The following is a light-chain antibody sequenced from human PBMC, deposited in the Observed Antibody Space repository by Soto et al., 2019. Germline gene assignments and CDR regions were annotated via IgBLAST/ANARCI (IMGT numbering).Light chain of an antibody. J-gene: IGKJ5*01. Sequence: DIQMTQSPSSLSASVGDRVTITCQASQHISEYLNWYQYKPGKAPKLLITDASNLKTGVPSRFSGSGSGTDFTLAISSLQPEDFATYYCQQSDSIPITFGQGTRLEIK. CDR1: QHISEY. CDR2: DAS. V-gene: IGKV1-39*01. CDR3: QQSDSIPIT.